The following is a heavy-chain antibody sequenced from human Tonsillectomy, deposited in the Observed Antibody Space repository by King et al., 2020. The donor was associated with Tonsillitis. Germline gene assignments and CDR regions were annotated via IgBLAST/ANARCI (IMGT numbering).Heavy chain of an antibody. J-gene: IGHJ4*02. D-gene: IGHD5-24*01. V-gene: IGHV4-61*01. CDR1: GGSVSSGTYY. Sequence: QLQESGPGLVKPSETLSLTCTVSGGSVSSGTYYWSWIRQPPGKGLEWIGYIYYIGGTNYNPSLKSRVTISVDTTRNQFSLKLRSVTAADTALYYCVGGGDGDKRPLLVDYWGQGTLVTVSS. CDR2: IYYIGGT. CDR3: VGGGDGDKRPLLVDY.